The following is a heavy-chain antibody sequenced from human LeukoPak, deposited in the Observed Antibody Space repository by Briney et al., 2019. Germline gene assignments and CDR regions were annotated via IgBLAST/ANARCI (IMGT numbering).Heavy chain of an antibody. Sequence: SETLSLTCIVSGGSISRGSYYWNWIRQPAGKGLEWTGRIYNSGSTNYNPSLKSRVTISTDMSKNQFSLNLSSVTAADTAVYYCARHEPLGRGAWDYWGQGILVTVSS. D-gene: IGHD1-14*01. CDR3: ARHEPLGRGAWDY. J-gene: IGHJ4*02. CDR1: GGSISRGSYY. V-gene: IGHV4-61*02. CDR2: IYNSGST.